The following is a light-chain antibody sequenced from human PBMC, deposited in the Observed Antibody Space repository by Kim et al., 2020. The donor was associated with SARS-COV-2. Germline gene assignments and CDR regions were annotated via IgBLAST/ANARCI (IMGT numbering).Light chain of an antibody. CDR1: IIGTKG. CDR2: FDN. Sequence: APGRATWVTFRGVIIGTKGVFLYLLKPGQAPILLIHFDNDRTSGIPDRFSVSSSGDTATLTISRVEAVDEADYYCHVWDSSTAHYVFGTGTKVTVL. CDR3: HVWDSSTAHYV. J-gene: IGLJ1*01. V-gene: IGLV3-21*04.